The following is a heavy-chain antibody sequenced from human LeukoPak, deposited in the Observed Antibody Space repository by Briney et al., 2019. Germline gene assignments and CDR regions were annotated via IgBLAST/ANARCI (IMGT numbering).Heavy chain of an antibody. D-gene: IGHD6-19*01. CDR3: AREVYGSGRSSYFDY. J-gene: IGHJ4*02. CDR1: GFTFSSYG. Sequence: PGGSLRLSCAASGFTFSSYGMHWVRQAPGKGLEWVAVIWYDGSNKYYADSVKGRFTISRDNSKNTLYLQMNSLRAEDTAVYYCAREVYGSGRSSYFDYWGQGTLVTVSS. V-gene: IGHV3-33*01. CDR2: IWYDGSNK.